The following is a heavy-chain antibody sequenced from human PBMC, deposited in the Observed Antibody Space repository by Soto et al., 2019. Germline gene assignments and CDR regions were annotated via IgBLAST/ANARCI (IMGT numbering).Heavy chain of an antibody. J-gene: IGHJ6*03. V-gene: IGHV4-39*07. Sequence: SETLSLTCTVSGGSISSSSYYWGWIRQPPGKGLEWIGSIYYSGSTYYNPSLKSRVTISVDTSKNQFSLKLSSVTAADTALYYCARENSSSYYYYYMDVWGKGTTVTVSS. CDR2: IYYSGST. CDR1: GGSISSSSYY. CDR3: ARENSSSYYYYYMDV. D-gene: IGHD6-13*01.